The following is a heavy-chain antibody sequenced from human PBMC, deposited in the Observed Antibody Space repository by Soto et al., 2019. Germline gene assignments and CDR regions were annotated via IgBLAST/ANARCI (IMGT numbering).Heavy chain of an antibody. V-gene: IGHV1-8*01. Sequence: QVQLVQSGAEVKKPGASVKVSCKASGYTFSSYDINWVRQATGQGLDWRGWMSPNSGNTGYAQNFQARVTMTRDTSISTAYMELSSLTSEDTAIYYCARGIYAGVDYWGQGTLVTVSA. CDR1: GYTFSSYD. D-gene: IGHD3-16*01. CDR3: ARGIYAGVDY. J-gene: IGHJ4*02. CDR2: MSPNSGNT.